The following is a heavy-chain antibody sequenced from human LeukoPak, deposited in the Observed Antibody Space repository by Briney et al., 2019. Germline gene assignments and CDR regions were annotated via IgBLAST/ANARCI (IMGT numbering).Heavy chain of an antibody. V-gene: IGHV3-30*02. J-gene: IGHJ5*02. Sequence: GGSLGLSCAASGFTFSSYGMHWVRQAPGKGLEWVAFIRYDGSNKYYVDSVKGRFTISRDNSKNTLYLQMHSLRAEDTAVYYCAKDRAYSSWYGCSTPWGQGTLVTVSS. CDR1: GFTFSSYG. D-gene: IGHD6-19*01. CDR2: IRYDGSNK. CDR3: AKDRAYSSWYGCSTP.